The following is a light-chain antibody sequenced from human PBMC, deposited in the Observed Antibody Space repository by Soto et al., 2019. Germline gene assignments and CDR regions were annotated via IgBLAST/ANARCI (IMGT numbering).Light chain of an antibody. J-gene: IGLJ1*01. CDR2: DVS. V-gene: IGLV2-14*03. CDR3: SSYTSSTSYV. CDR1: SSDVGGYNY. Sequence: QSALTQPASVSGSPGQSITISCTGTSSDVGGYNYVSWYQQHPGKAPNLVIYDVSNRPSGVSNRFSGSKSGDTASLTISGLQAEDEAVYYCSSYTSSTSYVFGTGTKVTVL.